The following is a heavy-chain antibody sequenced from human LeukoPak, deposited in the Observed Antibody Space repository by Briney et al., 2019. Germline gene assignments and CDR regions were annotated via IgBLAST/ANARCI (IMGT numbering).Heavy chain of an antibody. CDR1: GFTVSSNY. J-gene: IGHJ4*02. CDR2: IYSGGST. CDR3: ARATLVAGLDY. V-gene: IGHV3-53*01. D-gene: IGHD6-19*01. Sequence: GGSLRLSCAASGFTVSSNYMSWVRQAPGKGLEWVSVIYSGGSTYYADSVKGRFTISRDNSKNTLYLQMNSLRAEDTAVYYCARATLVAGLDYWGQGTLVTVSS.